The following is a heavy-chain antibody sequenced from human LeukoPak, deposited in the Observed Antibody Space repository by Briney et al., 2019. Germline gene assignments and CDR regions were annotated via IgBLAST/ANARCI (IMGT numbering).Heavy chain of an antibody. J-gene: IGHJ4*02. Sequence: PGGSLRLSCAASGFTFSSYWMHWVRQAPGKELVWASRINTDGSSTTYADSVKGRFTISRDNAKNTLYLQMNSLRAEDTAVYYCARHDWELKGSDYWGQGTLVTVSS. V-gene: IGHV3-74*01. D-gene: IGHD1-26*01. CDR2: INTDGSST. CDR3: ARHDWELKGSDY. CDR1: GFTFSSYW.